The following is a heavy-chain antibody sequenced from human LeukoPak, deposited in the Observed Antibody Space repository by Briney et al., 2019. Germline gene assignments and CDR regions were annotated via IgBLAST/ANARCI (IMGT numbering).Heavy chain of an antibody. CDR2: MNPNSGNT. CDR3: ARGREPSRFFGY. CDR1: GYTFTSYD. Sequence: ASVKVSCKASGYTFTSYDINGGPQATGQGLGWMGWMNPNSGNTGYAQKFQGRVTMTRNTSISTAYMELSRLRSEVTAVYYCARGREPSRFFGYWGQGTLVTVS. V-gene: IGHV1-8*01. D-gene: IGHD3-3*01. J-gene: IGHJ4*02.